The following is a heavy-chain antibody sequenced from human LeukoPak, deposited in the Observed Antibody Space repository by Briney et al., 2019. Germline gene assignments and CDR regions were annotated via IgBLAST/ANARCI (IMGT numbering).Heavy chain of an antibody. J-gene: IGHJ6*03. D-gene: IGHD1-26*01. Sequence: ASVEVSCKASGGTFSSYAISWVRQAPGQGLEWMGGIIPIFGTANYAQKFQGRVTITTDESTSTAYMELSSLRSEDTAVYYCAGPLVGATTPNYYYMDVWGKGTTVTVSS. CDR1: GGTFSSYA. V-gene: IGHV1-69*05. CDR2: IIPIFGTA. CDR3: AGPLVGATTPNYYYMDV.